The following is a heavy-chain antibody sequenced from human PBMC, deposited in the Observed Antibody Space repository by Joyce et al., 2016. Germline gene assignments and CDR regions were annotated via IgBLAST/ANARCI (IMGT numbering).Heavy chain of an antibody. V-gene: IGHV5-51*01. CDR2: VDPGDSDT. J-gene: IGHJ4*02. CDR3: ARREEAIVGRFCFDY. CDR1: GYTFANFD. Sequence: EVQLVQSGAEVRKAGESLKISCKASGYTFANFDIAWVRQVPGKGLEWVGLVDPGDSDTRYSPSLEGQVTMSVDKSTNTAYLQWTSLKASDSATYFCARREEAIVGRFCFDYWGRGTLVTVSS. D-gene: IGHD2/OR15-2a*01.